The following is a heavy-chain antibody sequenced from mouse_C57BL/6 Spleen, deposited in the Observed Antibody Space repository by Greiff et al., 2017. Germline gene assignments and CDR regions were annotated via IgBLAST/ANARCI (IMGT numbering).Heavy chain of an antibody. V-gene: IGHV1-54*01. CDR1: GYAFTNYL. CDR2: INPGSGGT. D-gene: IGHD2-5*01. CDR3: ARSYYSNPWFAY. Sequence: QVHVKQSGAELVRPGTSVKVSCKASGYAFTNYLIEWVKQRPGQGLEWIGVINPGSGGTNYNEKFKGKATLTADKSSSTAYMQLSSLTSEDSAVYFCARSYYSNPWFAYWGQGTLVTVSA. J-gene: IGHJ3*01.